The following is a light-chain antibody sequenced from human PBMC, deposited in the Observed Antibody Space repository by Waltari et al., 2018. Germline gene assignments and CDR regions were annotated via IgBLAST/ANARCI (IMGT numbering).Light chain of an antibody. CDR2: GVN. J-gene: IGLJ3*02. CDR1: SSDVGGYNY. Sequence: QSALTQPASVSASPGQSITISCTGTSSDVGGYNYVSWYQQHPDKAPKLIIYGVNKRPSGVSNRFSGSKSGNTASLTISGLQAEDEADYYCSSYTTATTWVFGGGTKLTVL. CDR3: SSYTTATTWV. V-gene: IGLV2-14*01.